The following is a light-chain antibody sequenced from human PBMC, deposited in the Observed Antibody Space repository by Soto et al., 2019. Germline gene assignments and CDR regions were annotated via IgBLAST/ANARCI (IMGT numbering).Light chain of an antibody. CDR1: TNDIGAFDY. CDR2: EIF. J-gene: IGLJ2*01. V-gene: IGLV2-14*01. Sequence: QSALTQPASVSASPGQSISISCTGTTNDIGAFDYVSWYQQHPGKAPKLIIYEIFNRPSGVSHRFSGSKSVNSASLTISGLQAEDEADYYCSSYTTNNAHVFGGGTKLTVL. CDR3: SSYTTNNAHV.